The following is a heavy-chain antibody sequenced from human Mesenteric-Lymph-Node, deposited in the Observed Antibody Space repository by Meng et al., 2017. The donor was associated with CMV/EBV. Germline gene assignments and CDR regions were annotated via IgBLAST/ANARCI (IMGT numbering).Heavy chain of an antibody. D-gene: IGHD3-10*02. Sequence: SETLSLTCTVSGYSITSGYYWGRIRQPPGKGLEWIGIIYHSGSTYYNPSFKKRVTISVDTSKNQFSLKLTSISATDTAMYYCARVFRQPSYYFEYWGQGTLVTVSS. CDR1: GYSITSGYY. CDR2: IYHSGST. V-gene: IGHV4-38-2*02. CDR3: ARVFRQPSYYFEY. J-gene: IGHJ4*02.